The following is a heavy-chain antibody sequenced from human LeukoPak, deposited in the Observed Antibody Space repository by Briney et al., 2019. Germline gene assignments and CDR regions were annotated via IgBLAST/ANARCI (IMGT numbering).Heavy chain of an antibody. CDR3: ATSAYNSGWYMFAIDY. Sequence: GSLRLSCAASGFTFTNYAMSWVRQAPGKGLEWVSVISGSGGHTNYADSVKGRFTISRDNSQNTLYLQMNSLRAEDTAVYYCATSAYNSGWYMFAIDYWGQGTLVTVSS. V-gene: IGHV3-23*01. CDR1: GFTFTNYA. D-gene: IGHD6-19*01. CDR2: ISGSGGHT. J-gene: IGHJ4*02.